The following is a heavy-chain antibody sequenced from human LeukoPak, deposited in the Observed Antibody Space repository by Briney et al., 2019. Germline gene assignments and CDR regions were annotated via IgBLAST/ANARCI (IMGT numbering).Heavy chain of an antibody. Sequence: GGSLRLSCATSGFTFSSYAMSWLRQGPGKGLEWVSSLSGSDRTTYYADSVKGRFTISRDNAKNTLYLQMNSLRAEDTAVYYCARSGSSGWYDYWGQGTLVTVSS. CDR1: GFTFSSYA. D-gene: IGHD6-19*01. CDR3: ARSGSSGWYDY. CDR2: LSGSDRTT. V-gene: IGHV3-23*01. J-gene: IGHJ4*02.